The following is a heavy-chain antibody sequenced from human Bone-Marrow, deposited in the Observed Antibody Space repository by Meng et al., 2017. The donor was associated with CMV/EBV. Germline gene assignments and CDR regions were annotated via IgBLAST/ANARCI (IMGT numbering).Heavy chain of an antibody. CDR3: ARDRWELLQPFDY. J-gene: IGHJ4*02. D-gene: IGHD1-26*01. Sequence: GESLKISCAASGFTFSSYSMNWVRQAPGKGLEWVSYISSSSSTIYYADSVKGRFTISRDNAKNPLYLQMNSLRAEDTAVYYCARDRWELLQPFDYWGQGTLVTVSS. CDR2: ISSSSSTI. CDR1: GFTFSSYS. V-gene: IGHV3-48*04.